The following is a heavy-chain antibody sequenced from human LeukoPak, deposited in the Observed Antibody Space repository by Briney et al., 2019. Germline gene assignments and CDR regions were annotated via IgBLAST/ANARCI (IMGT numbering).Heavy chain of an antibody. CDR1: GYTFTSYD. J-gene: IGHJ3*02. CDR3: ARVVTAHKGFDAFDI. CDR2: MNPNSGNT. V-gene: IGHV1-8*01. Sequence: EASVKVSCKASGYTFTSYDINWVRQATGQGLEWMGWMNPNSGNTSYAQKFQGRVTMTRNTSISTAYMELSSLRSEDTAVYYCARVVTAHKGFDAFDIWGQGTMVTVSS. D-gene: IGHD2-21*02.